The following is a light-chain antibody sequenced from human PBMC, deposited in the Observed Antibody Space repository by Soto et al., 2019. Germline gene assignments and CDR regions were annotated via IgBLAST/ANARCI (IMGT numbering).Light chain of an antibody. CDR3: QQYNNWPLT. CDR1: QSVDND. V-gene: IGKV3D-15*01. Sequence: EIVIAQFPGTPSVSPGDRATPSRRASQSVDNDLAWYQQKPGQPPRLLIYDASTRATGIPARFSGSQSGTEFTLTISSLLSEDFAVYSCQQYNNWPLTFGGGTKVDIK. J-gene: IGKJ4*01. CDR2: DAS.